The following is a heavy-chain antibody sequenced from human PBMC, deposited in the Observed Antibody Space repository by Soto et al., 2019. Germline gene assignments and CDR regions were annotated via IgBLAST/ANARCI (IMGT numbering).Heavy chain of an antibody. Sequence: QVQLVQSGAEVKKPGASVKVSCKASGYTFTSYGISWVRQAPGQGLEWMGRISAYNGNTNYAQKLDXRFXTTTDTSTSTAYMELRSLRSGDTAVYYCARVAGALGHWFDPWGQGTLVNVSS. V-gene: IGHV1-18*01. D-gene: IGHD1-26*01. CDR2: ISAYNGNT. CDR3: ARVAGALGHWFDP. J-gene: IGHJ5*02. CDR1: GYTFTSYG.